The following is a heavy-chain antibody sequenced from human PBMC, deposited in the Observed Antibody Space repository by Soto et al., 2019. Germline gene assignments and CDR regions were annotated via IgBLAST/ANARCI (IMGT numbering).Heavy chain of an antibody. J-gene: IGHJ3*02. CDR2: IIPIFGTA. CDR3: AREQEQLGAFDI. D-gene: IGHD6-6*01. V-gene: IGHV1-69*13. CDR1: GGTFSSYA. Sequence: ASVNVSCKASGGTFSSYAISWVRQAPGQGLEWLGGIIPIFGTANYAQKFQGRVTITADESTSTAYMELSSLRSEDTAVYYCAREQEQLGAFDIWGQGTMVTVSS.